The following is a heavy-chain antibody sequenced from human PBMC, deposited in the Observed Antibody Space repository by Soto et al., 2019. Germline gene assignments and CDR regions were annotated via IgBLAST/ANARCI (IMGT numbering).Heavy chain of an antibody. Sequence: QVQLVQSGAEVKKPGSSVKVSCKASGGTFSSYAISWVRQAPGQGLEWMGGLIPIFGTANYAQTFQGRVTITADESTSTAYMELSSLRSEDTAVYYCASSGGYYDFWSGRNDAFDIWGQGTMVTFSS. V-gene: IGHV1-69*01. CDR2: LIPIFGTA. J-gene: IGHJ3*02. CDR3: ASSGGYYDFWSGRNDAFDI. D-gene: IGHD3-3*01. CDR1: GGTFSSYA.